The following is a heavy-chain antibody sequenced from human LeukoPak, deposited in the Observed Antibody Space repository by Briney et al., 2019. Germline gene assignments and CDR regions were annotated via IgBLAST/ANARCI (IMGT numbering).Heavy chain of an antibody. CDR1: GFTFSNAW. CDR2: IKRKTDGGTT. V-gene: IGHV3-15*07. J-gene: IGHJ5*02. D-gene: IGHD3-22*01. Sequence: PGGSLRLSCAASGFTFSNAWMNWVRQAPGKGLEWVGRIKRKTDGGTTDYAAPVKGRFTISRDDSKNTLYLQMNSLNTEDTAVYYCTTDLYYYDSSQSWFDPWGQGTLVTVSS. CDR3: TTDLYYYDSSQSWFDP.